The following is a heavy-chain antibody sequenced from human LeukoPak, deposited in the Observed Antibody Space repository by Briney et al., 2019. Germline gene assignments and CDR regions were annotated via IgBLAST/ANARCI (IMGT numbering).Heavy chain of an antibody. V-gene: IGHV1-46*01. D-gene: IGHD6-19*01. CDR1: GGTFSSYA. Sequence: ASVKVSCKASGGTFSSYAISWVRQAPGQGLEWMGIINPSGGSTSYAQKFQGRVTMTGDTSTSTVYMELSSLRSEDTAVYYCARDWGSGWGKWGQGTLVTVSS. CDR2: INPSGGST. J-gene: IGHJ4*02. CDR3: ARDWGSGWGK.